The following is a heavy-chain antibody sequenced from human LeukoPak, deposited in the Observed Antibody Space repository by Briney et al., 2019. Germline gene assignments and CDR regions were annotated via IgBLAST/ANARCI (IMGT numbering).Heavy chain of an antibody. D-gene: IGHD3-10*01. Sequence: SQTLSLTCAVSGGSISSGGYSWSWIRQPPGKGLEWIGYIYHSGSTYYNPSLKSRVTISVDRSKNQFPLKLSSVTAADTAVYYCARGEITMVRGVIITRAFDYWGQGTLVTVSS. V-gene: IGHV4-30-2*01. CDR1: GGSISSGGYS. CDR3: ARGEITMVRGVIITRAFDY. J-gene: IGHJ4*02. CDR2: IYHSGST.